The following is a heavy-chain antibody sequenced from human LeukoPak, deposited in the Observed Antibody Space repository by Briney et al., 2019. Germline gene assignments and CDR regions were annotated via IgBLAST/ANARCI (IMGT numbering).Heavy chain of an antibody. D-gene: IGHD2-2*01. V-gene: IGHV3-23*01. CDR3: AKGVYGVVPAATFDY. Sequence: PGGSLGLSCAASGFTFSSYAMSWVRQAPGRGREGVSANSGSWGSTFYADSVKGRLTISRDNSKNTLYLQMNSLKAEDTAVYYCAKGVYGVVPAATFDYWGQGTLVTVSS. CDR1: GFTFSSYA. J-gene: IGHJ4*02. CDR2: NSGSWGST.